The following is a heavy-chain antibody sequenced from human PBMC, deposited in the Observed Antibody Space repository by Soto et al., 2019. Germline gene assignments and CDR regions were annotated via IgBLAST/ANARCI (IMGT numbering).Heavy chain of an antibody. J-gene: IGHJ6*02. CDR3: ARRGRGLYYYYGMDV. CDR1: GGSISSSSYY. D-gene: IGHD3-16*01. Sequence: SETLSLTCTVSGGSISSSSYYWGWIRQPPGKGLEWIGSIYYSGSTYYNPSLKSRVTISVDTSKNQFSLKLSSVTAADTAVYYCARRGRGLYYYYGMDVWGQGTTVTVYS. V-gene: IGHV4-39*01. CDR2: IYYSGST.